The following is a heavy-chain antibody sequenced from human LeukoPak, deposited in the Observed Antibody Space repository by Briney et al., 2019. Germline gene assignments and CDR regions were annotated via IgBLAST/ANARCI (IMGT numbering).Heavy chain of an antibody. Sequence: GGSLRLSCAASGFTFSSYWMHWVRQAPGKGLVWVSRISPDGSTTGHADSVKGRFTLSRDNAKNTLYLQMNSLRAEDAAVYYCARDAYATGSLDLWGQGTLVTVAS. D-gene: IGHD1-26*01. CDR3: ARDAYATGSLDL. CDR2: ISPDGSTT. V-gene: IGHV3-74*01. CDR1: GFTFSSYW. J-gene: IGHJ5*02.